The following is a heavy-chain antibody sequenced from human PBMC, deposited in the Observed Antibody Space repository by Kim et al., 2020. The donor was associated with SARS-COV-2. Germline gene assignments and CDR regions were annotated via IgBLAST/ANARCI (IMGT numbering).Heavy chain of an antibody. CDR1: GGSISSSSYY. J-gene: IGHJ6*03. CDR3: ARHYYQILAYMDV. V-gene: IGHV4-39*01. D-gene: IGHD3-22*01. CDR2: IYYSGST. Sequence: SETLSLTCTVSGGSISSSSYYWGWIRQPPGKGLEWIGSIYYSGSTYYNPSLKSRVTISVDTSKNQFSLKLSSVTAADTAVYYCARHYYQILAYMDVWGKGTTVTVSS.